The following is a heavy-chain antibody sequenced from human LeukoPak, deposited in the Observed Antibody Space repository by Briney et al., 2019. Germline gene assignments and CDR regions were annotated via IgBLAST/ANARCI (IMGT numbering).Heavy chain of an antibody. V-gene: IGHV3-23*01. CDR2: ISGSGSST. J-gene: IGHJ4*02. CDR1: GFTFSSFA. CDR3: AKDSQSSY. Sequence: GGSLRLSCAASGFTFSSFALSWVRQAPGKGLEWVSAISGSGSSTYYADSVKGRFTISRDNSKNTLYLRMNSLRAEDTAVYYCAKDSQSSYWGQGTLVTVSS.